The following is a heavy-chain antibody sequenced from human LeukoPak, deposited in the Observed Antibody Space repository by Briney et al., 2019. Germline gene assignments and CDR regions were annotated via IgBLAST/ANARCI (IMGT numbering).Heavy chain of an antibody. J-gene: IGHJ4*02. CDR2: ISYDGSNK. D-gene: IGHD6-19*01. Sequence: PGRSLRLSCAASGFTFSSYAMHWVRQAPGKGLEWVAVISYDGSNKYYADSVKGRFTISRDNSKNTLYLQMNSLRAEDTAVYYCARDEQWLALFDYWGQGTLVTVSS. V-gene: IGHV3-30-3*01. CDR3: ARDEQWLALFDY. CDR1: GFTFSSYA.